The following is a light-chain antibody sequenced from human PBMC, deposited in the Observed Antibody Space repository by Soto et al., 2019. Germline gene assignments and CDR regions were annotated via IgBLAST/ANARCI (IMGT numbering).Light chain of an antibody. J-gene: IGKJ2*01. CDR2: GGS. CDR3: QQYNYWPPYT. CDR1: QSLGSS. V-gene: IGKV3-15*01. Sequence: EVVMTQSPATLSASPGERVTLSCRASQSLGSSLAWYQQRPGHSPRLLLYGGSPRATGIPARFSGSGSGTEFTVTISSLQSEEFAVYYCQQYNYWPPYTFGQGTNLEFK.